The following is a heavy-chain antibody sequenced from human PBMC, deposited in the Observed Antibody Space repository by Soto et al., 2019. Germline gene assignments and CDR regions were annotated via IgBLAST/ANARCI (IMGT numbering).Heavy chain of an antibody. CDR1: GLSFGSYG. D-gene: IGHD3-10*01. Sequence: QVQLMESGGGVVQPGGSLRLSCVVSGLSFGSYGMHWVRQAPGKGLEWVALISYDGSKKYNMDSVKGRFTISRDNSLGTLFLQMISLRPEDTAVYYCAKSRGVDNYYYGMDVWGQGTTVTVSS. J-gene: IGHJ6*02. CDR3: AKSRGVDNYYYGMDV. CDR2: ISYDGSKK. V-gene: IGHV3-30*18.